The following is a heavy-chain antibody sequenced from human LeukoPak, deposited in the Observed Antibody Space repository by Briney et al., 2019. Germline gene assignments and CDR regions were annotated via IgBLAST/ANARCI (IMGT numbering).Heavy chain of an antibody. D-gene: IGHD6-13*01. J-gene: IGHJ4*02. CDR3: AKDRAQQLVLDF. V-gene: IGHV3-23*01. Sequence: GGSLRLSCAASRFTFSSYAMSWVRQAPGKGLEWVSAIIGSGSSTYYADSVKGRFTISRDNSKNTLFLQMNSLRAEDTAVYYCAKDRAQQLVLDFWGQGTLVTVSS. CDR2: IIGSGSST. CDR1: RFTFSSYA.